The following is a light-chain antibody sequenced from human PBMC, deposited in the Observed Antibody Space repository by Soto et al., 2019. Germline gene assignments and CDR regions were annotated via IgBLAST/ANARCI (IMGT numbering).Light chain of an antibody. CDR3: QHYYETLWT. Sequence: DIVMTQSPDSLAVSLGESATINCKSSQSLLHSSNNKNYLAWYQQKAGQPPKLLIYWASTRESGVPDRFSGDGSGTDFTLTISSLQAEDVAVYYRQHYYETLWTFGQGNKVDIX. CDR2: WAS. V-gene: IGKV4-1*01. J-gene: IGKJ1*01. CDR1: QSLLHSSNNKNY.